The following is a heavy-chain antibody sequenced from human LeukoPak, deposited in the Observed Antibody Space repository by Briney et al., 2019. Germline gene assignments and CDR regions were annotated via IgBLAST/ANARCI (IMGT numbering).Heavy chain of an antibody. J-gene: IGHJ6*02. CDR2: INPNSGGT. CDR3: ARSGGQVNYYYYYGMDV. Sequence: ASVKVSCKASGYTFTGYCMHWVRQAPGQGLEWMGWINPNSGGTNYAQKFQGRVTMTRDTSISTAYMELSRLRSDDTAVYYCARSGGQVNYYYYYGMDVWGQGTTVTVSS. CDR1: GYTFTGYC. V-gene: IGHV1-2*02. D-gene: IGHD2-21*01.